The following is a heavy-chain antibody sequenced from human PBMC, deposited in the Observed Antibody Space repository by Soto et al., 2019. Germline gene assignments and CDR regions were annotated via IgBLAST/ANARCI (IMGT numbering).Heavy chain of an antibody. D-gene: IGHD2-21*02. CDR2: IKPDGSAT. J-gene: IGHJ4*02. CDR3: ARAGYCGPGCYYYFDY. V-gene: IGHV3-7*01. Sequence: EVQLVESGGGLVQPGGSLRLSCAVSGFTFGSYWMNWVRLIPGKGLEWVAYIKPDGSATYYVDSVKGRFTISRDNANISLYLQMNSLRVEDTSVYYCARAGYCGPGCYYYFDYWGQGTLVTVSS. CDR1: GFTFGSYW.